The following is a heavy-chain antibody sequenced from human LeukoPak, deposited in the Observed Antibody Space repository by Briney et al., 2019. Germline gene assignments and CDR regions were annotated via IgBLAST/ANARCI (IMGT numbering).Heavy chain of an antibody. J-gene: IGHJ5*02. CDR1: GFTFSSYA. V-gene: IGHV4-4*02. CDR2: IYHSGST. D-gene: IGHD3-16*01. Sequence: KTGGSLRLSCAASGFTFSSYAMHWVRQAPGKGLEWIGYIYHSGSTYYNPSLKSRVTISVDRSKNQFSLKLSSVTAADTAVYYCARVGGLRNWFDPWGQGTLVTVSS. CDR3: ARVGGLRNWFDP.